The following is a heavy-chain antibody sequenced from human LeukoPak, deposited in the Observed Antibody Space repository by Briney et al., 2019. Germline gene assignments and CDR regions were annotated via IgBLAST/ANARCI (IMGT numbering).Heavy chain of an antibody. V-gene: IGHV4-39*01. CDR2: MYYSGST. CDR3: ARSRHCSSTSCYSFDY. J-gene: IGHJ4*02. CDR1: GGSLSSSSYY. Sequence: PSETLSLTCTVSGGSLSSSSYYWGWIRQPPGKGLEWIGSMYYSGSTYYNPSLKSRVTISVDTSKNQFSLKLSSVTAADTAVYYCARSRHCSSTSCYSFDYWGQGTLVTVSS. D-gene: IGHD2-2*01.